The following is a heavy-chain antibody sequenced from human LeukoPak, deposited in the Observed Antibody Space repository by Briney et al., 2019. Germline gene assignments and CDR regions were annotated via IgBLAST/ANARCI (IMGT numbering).Heavy chain of an antibody. CDR2: IYYSGST. CDR1: GGSISSYY. V-gene: IGHV4-59*08. Sequence: PSETLSLTCTVSGGSISSYYWSWIRQPPGKGLEWIGYIYYSGSTNYNPSLKSRVTISVDTSKNQFSLKLSSVTAAGTAVYYCARTLSAGYSSDAVLDIWGQGTMVTVSS. J-gene: IGHJ3*02. D-gene: IGHD6-25*01. CDR3: ARTLSAGYSSDAVLDI.